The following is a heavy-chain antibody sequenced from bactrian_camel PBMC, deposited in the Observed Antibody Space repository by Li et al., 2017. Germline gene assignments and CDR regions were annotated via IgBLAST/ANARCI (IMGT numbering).Heavy chain of an antibody. V-gene: IGHV3S1*01. D-gene: IGHD2*01. CDR1: GYTDSNVC. CDR3: ASGSVSEGYNC. Sequence: HVQLVESGGGSVQLGGSLRLSCAASGYTDSNVCMGWFRQSPGKEREGVAAIYSAGGSTYYDDSVKGRFTVTQGNDKMTMYLQMDSLKTEDTAVYYCASGSVSEGYNCWGQGTQVTVS. J-gene: IGHJ4*01. CDR2: IYSAGGST.